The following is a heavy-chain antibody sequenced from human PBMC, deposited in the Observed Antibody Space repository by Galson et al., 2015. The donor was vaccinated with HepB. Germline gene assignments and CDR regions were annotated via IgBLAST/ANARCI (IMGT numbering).Heavy chain of an antibody. J-gene: IGHJ5*02. CDR3: ARDLHYYGSGSEGINWFDP. Sequence: SLRLSCAASGFTFSSYSMNWVRQAPGKGLEWVSYISSSSSTIYYADSVKGRFTISRDNAKNSLYLQMNSLRDEDTAVYYCARDLHYYGSGSEGINWFDPWGQGTLVTVSS. D-gene: IGHD3-10*01. CDR1: GFTFSSYS. V-gene: IGHV3-48*02. CDR2: ISSSSSTI.